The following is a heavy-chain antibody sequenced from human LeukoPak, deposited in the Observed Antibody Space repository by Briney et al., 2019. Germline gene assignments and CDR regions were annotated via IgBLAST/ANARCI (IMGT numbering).Heavy chain of an antibody. V-gene: IGHV3-30-3*01. CDR3: ARDRCSSTSCPRSEDAFDI. CDR1: GFTFSSYA. CDR2: ISYDGSNK. Sequence: PGGSLRLSCAASGFTFSSYAMHWVRQAPGKGLEWVAVISYDGSNKYYADSVKGRFTISRDNSKNTLYLQMNSLRAEDTAVYYCARDRCSSTSCPRSEDAFDIWGQGTMVTVSS. J-gene: IGHJ3*02. D-gene: IGHD2-2*01.